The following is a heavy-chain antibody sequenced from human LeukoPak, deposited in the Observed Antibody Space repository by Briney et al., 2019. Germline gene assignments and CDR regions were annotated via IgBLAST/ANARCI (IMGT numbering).Heavy chain of an antibody. J-gene: IGHJ4*02. CDR1: GATISSNF. CDR3: ASHVGNGYSVHFCY. CDR2: IHYRGST. D-gene: IGHD5-24*01. V-gene: IGHV4-59*08. Sequence: PSETLSLTCIVSGATISSNFWSWVRQPPGKGLEWIGYIHYRGSTNYRPSLESRVTISKATYKNQFSLELSSAPAAAKGEYDFASHVGNGYSVHFCYWGQGTLVTVSS.